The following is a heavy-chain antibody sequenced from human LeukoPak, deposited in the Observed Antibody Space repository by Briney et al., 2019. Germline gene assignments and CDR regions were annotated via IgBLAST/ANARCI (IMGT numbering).Heavy chain of an antibody. CDR3: AGRLWRRDGYNLSAFDI. CDR1: GXSISSYY. D-gene: IGHD5-24*01. CDR2: IYYSGST. Sequence: KPSETLSLTCTVSGXSISSYYWNWIRQPPGKGLEWIGYIYYSGSTNYNPSLKSRVTISVDTSKNQFSLKLSSVTAADTAVYYCAGRLWRRDGYNLSAFDIWGQGTMVTVSS. J-gene: IGHJ3*02. V-gene: IGHV4-59*01.